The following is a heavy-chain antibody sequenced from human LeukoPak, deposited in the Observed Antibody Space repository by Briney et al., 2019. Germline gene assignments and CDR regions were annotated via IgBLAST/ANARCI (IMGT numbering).Heavy chain of an antibody. V-gene: IGHV4-34*01. D-gene: IGHD3-10*01. CDR3: ARVPSLYGSGSYYAFDI. Sequence: SETLSLTCAVSGGSFSGYYWSWIRQPPGKGLEWIGEINHSGSTNYNPSLKSRVTISVDTSKNQFSLKLSSVTAADTAVYYCARVPSLYGSGSYYAFDIWGQGTMVTVSS. CDR2: INHSGST. CDR1: GGSFSGYY. J-gene: IGHJ3*02.